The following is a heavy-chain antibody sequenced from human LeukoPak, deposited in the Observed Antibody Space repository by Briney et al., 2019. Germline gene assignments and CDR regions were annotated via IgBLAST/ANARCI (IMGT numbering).Heavy chain of an antibody. J-gene: IGHJ6*02. CDR3: ARGALYYYSSDMDV. CDR1: GFTFSSYA. D-gene: IGHD3-22*01. CDR2: ISGSGGST. V-gene: IGHV3-23*01. Sequence: GGSLRLSCAASGFTFSSYAMSWVRQAPGKGLEWVSAISGSGGSTYYADSVKGRFTISRDKSKNTLYLQMNRLRAEDTPVYYCARGALYYYSSDMDVWGQGTTVTVSS.